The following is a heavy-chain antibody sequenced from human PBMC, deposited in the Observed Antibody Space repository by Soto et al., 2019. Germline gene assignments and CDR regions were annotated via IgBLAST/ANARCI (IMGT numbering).Heavy chain of an antibody. V-gene: IGHV3-23*01. J-gene: IGHJ4*02. D-gene: IGHD3-10*01. Sequence: GGSLRLSCEASGFPFINFAMNWVRQSPGKGLEWVSSISGSGGRTWYADSVRGRFTISRDNSQNTLYLQMNGLRGEDTAVYYCAKLGFSGTYFHFDYWGQGALVTVSS. CDR1: GFPFINFA. CDR3: AKLGFSGTYFHFDY. CDR2: ISGSGGRT.